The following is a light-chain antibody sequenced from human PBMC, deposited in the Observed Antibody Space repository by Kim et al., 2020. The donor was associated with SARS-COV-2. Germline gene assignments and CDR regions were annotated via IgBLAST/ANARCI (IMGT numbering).Light chain of an antibody. J-gene: IGKJ2*01. CDR1: QNIVNK. CDR3: QQYSFWYT. Sequence: EIVMTQSPATLSVSPGERLTLSCRASQNIVNKLAWYQQKPGQAPRLLIYDASSRATGIPARFSGSGSGTEFTLTISSLQSEDFAVYYCQQYSFWYTFGQGTKLEIK. V-gene: IGKV3-15*01. CDR2: DAS.